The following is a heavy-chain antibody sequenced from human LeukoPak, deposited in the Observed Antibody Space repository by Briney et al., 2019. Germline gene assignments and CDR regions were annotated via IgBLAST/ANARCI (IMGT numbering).Heavy chain of an antibody. V-gene: IGHV4-34*01. D-gene: IGHD3-22*01. J-gene: IGHJ4*02. CDR2: INHSGST. CDR1: GGSFSGYY. CDR3: ARLSPPEFYDSSGY. Sequence: SETLSLTCAVYGGSFSGYYWSWIRQPPGKGLEWIGEINHSGSTNYNPSLKSRVTISVDTSKNQFSLKLSSVTAADTAVYYCARLSPPEFYDSSGYWGQGTLVTVSS.